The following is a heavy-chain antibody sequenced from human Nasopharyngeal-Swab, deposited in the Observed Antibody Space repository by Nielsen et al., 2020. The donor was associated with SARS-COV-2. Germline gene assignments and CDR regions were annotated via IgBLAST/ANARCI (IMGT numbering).Heavy chain of an antibody. J-gene: IGHJ6*02. D-gene: IGHD4-11*01. V-gene: IGHV3-11*04. CDR3: ARATAYGRDYSNYLYYYGMDV. CDR2: ISSSGSTI. CDR1: GFTFSDYY. Sequence: GESLKISCAASGFTFSDYYMSWIRQAPGKGPEWVSYISSSGSTIYYADSVKGRFTISRDNAKNSLYLQMNSLRAEDTAVYYCARATAYGRDYSNYLYYYGMDVWGQGTTVTVSS.